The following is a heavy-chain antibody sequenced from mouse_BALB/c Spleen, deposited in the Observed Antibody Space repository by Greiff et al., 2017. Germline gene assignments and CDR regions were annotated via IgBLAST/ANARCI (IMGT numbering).Heavy chain of an antibody. D-gene: IGHD2-1*01. Sequence: QVQLKESAAELARPGASVKMSCKASGYTFTSYTMHWVKQRPGQGLEWIGYINPSSGYTEYNQKFKDKTTLTADKSSSTAYMQLSSLTSEDSAVYYCASPYGKRGDWYFDVWGAGTTVTVSS. CDR3: ASPYGKRGDWYFDV. V-gene: IGHV1-4*02. CDR2: INPSSGYT. CDR1: GYTFTSYT. J-gene: IGHJ1*01.